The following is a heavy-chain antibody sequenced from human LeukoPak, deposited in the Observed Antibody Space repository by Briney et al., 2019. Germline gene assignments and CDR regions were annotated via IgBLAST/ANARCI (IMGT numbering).Heavy chain of an antibody. Sequence: SETLSLTXAVYGGSFSGYYWSWIRQPPGKGLEWIGEINHSGSTNYNPSLKSRVTISVDTSKNQFSLKLSSVTAADTAVYYCARDLRFLVIWGQGTMVTVSS. J-gene: IGHJ3*02. D-gene: IGHD3-3*01. V-gene: IGHV4-34*01. CDR2: INHSGST. CDR1: GGSFSGYY. CDR3: ARDLRFLVI.